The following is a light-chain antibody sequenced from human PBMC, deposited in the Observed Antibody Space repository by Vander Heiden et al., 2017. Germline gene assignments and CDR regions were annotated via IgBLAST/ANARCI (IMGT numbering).Light chain of an antibody. CDR3: QQRNNCPPSNT. J-gene: IGKJ4*01. CDR1: QSVSSY. Sequence: EIVLTQSPATLSLSPGERATLSCRASQSVSSYLAWYQQKPGQAPRLLIYDASNRATGIPARFSGSGSGTDFTLTISSREPEDFAVYYCQQRNNCPPSNTFGGGTKVEIK. V-gene: IGKV3-11*01. CDR2: DAS.